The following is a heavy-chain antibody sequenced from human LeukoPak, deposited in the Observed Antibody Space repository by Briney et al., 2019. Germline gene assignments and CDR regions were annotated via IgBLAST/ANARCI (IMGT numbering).Heavy chain of an antibody. CDR2: GNSDGSRT. D-gene: IGHD1-14*01. Sequence: GGSLRLSCAPCGYTFRNSWMQGVRHAAGKGRVWVSLGNSDGSRTTYADSLKGRFTLSRDNAQNTLYLQMNSLRVEDTPLYYCARDSGTGSEAFDIWRQGTMVTVSS. V-gene: IGHV3-74*01. CDR3: ARDSGTGSEAFDI. J-gene: IGHJ3*02. CDR1: GYTFRNSW.